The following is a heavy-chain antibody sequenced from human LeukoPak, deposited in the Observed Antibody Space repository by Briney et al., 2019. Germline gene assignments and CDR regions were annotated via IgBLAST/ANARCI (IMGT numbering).Heavy chain of an antibody. CDR1: GFTFSTYV. CDR3: VGGTGY. CDR2: ISSNGDNT. Sequence: GGSLRLSCSVSGFTFSTYVMHWVRQAPGKGLEYVSAISSNGDNTYYADSVKGRFTISRDNSKNTLYLLSSLRADDTAVYYCVGGTGYWGQGTLVTVSS. J-gene: IGHJ4*02. V-gene: IGHV3-64D*06.